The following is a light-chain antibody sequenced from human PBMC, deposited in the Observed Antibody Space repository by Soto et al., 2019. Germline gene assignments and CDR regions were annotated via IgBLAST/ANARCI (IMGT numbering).Light chain of an antibody. Sequence: DIVTTQSPDSLAVSLGERATINCKSSQSVLYSSNNKNYLAWYQQKPGQPPKLPIYWASTRESGVPARFSGSGSGKDFTLTISSLQAEDVAVYYCQGYYIPPWPFGQGTKVEIK. J-gene: IGKJ1*01. CDR1: QSVLYSSNNKNY. CDR2: WAS. CDR3: QGYYIPPWP. V-gene: IGKV4-1*01.